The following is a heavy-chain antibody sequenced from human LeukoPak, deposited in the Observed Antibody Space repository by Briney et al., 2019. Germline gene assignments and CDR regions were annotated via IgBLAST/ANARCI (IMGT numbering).Heavy chain of an antibody. CDR3: AKEEYSGSLLTLDY. V-gene: IGHV3-23*01. Sequence: SAINSYRNTSYADSVKGRFTISRDNSKNTLYLQVNSLRAEDTAIYYCAKEEYSGSLLTLDYWGQGTLLTVSS. D-gene: IGHD1-26*01. CDR2: INSYRNT. J-gene: IGHJ4*02.